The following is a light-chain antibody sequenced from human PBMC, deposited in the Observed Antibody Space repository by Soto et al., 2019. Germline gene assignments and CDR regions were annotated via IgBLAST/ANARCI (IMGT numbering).Light chain of an antibody. CDR2: GAS. V-gene: IGKV3-20*01. Sequence: EVVFTQSPGTLSLSPGERATLSCRASQSVSSRYLAXYQQKPXXAXRLLIYGASSRATGIPDRFSGSGSETDFTLPITRLEPLDFAVDYCQQYQSLTFGGGTKVDNK. J-gene: IGKJ4*01. CDR1: QSVSSRY. CDR3: QQYQSLT.